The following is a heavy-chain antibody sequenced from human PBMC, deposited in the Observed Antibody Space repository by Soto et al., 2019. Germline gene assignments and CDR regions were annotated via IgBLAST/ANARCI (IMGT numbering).Heavy chain of an antibody. D-gene: IGHD3-10*01. J-gene: IGHJ4*02. CDR1: GGSISSGGYY. V-gene: IGHV4-31*11. CDR3: ARTYGSGRWGYSDY. CDR2: IYYSGST. Sequence: SETLSLTCAVSGGSISSGGYYWNWIRQHPGKGLEWSGYIYYSGSTYYNPSLKSRLTISVDTSKTQFYLKLGSVTAADTAVYYCARTYGSGRWGYSDYWGQGTLAPVSS.